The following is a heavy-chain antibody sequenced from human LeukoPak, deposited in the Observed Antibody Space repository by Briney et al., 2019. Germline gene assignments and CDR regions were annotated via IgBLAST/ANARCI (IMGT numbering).Heavy chain of an antibody. CDR2: IRYDGSNK. CDR3: AKDSGYDSSSDY. Sequence: GGSLRLSCAASGFTFSSYGMHWVRQAPGKGLEWVAFIRYDGSNKYYADSVKGRFTISRDDSKNTLYLQMNSLRAEDTAVYYCAKDSGYDSSSDYWGQGTLVTVSS. D-gene: IGHD5-12*01. V-gene: IGHV3-30*02. CDR1: GFTFSSYG. J-gene: IGHJ4*02.